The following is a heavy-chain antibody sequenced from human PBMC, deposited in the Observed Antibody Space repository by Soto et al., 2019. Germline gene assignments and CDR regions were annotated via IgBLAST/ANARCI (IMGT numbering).Heavy chain of an antibody. V-gene: IGHV3-66*01. CDR3: ARDHIVVVPAAMAYYYYGMDV. J-gene: IGHJ6*02. D-gene: IGHD2-2*01. CDR2: IYSGGST. Sequence: GGSLRLSCAASGFTVSSNYMSWVRQAPGKGLEWVSVIYSGGSTYYADSVKGRFTISRDNSKNTLYLQMNSLRAEDTAVYYCARDHIVVVPAAMAYYYYGMDVWGQGTTVTVSS. CDR1: GFTVSSNY.